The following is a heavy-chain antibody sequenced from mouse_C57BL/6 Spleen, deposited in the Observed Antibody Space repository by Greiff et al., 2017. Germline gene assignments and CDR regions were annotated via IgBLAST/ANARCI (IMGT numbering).Heavy chain of an antibody. J-gene: IGHJ3*01. CDR2: IDPETGGT. CDR3: TLITTVVEGCAY. V-gene: IGHV1-15*01. CDR1: GYTFTDYE. Sequence: QVQLQQSGAELVRPGASVTLSCKASGYTFTDYEMHWVKQTPVHGLEWIGAIDPETGGTAYNQKFKGKAILTADKSSSTAYMELRSLTSEDSAVYYCTLITTVVEGCAYWGQGTLVTVSA. D-gene: IGHD1-1*01.